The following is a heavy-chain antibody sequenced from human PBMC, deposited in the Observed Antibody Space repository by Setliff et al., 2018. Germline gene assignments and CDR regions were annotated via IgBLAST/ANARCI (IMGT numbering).Heavy chain of an antibody. Sequence: TLSLTCTVSGDSISRAKYYWSWIRQSAGKGLECLGRIYTDGSTKYNPSLSSRVTLLIDTAKNQISLRLSSVTAADTAVYFCARVTGFSYMDVWGEGTMVTVSS. V-gene: IGHV4-61*02. J-gene: IGHJ6*03. D-gene: IGHD3-3*01. CDR1: GDSISRAKYY. CDR3: ARVTGFSYMDV. CDR2: IYTDGST.